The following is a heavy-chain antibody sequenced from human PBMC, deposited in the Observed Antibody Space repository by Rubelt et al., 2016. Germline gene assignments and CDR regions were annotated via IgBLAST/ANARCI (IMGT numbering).Heavy chain of an antibody. J-gene: IGHJ6*02. Sequence: QVQLQQWGAGLLKPSETLSLTCAVYGGSFSGYYWSWIRQPPGKGLEWIGEINHSGSTNYNPSLKSRVTISVDTSKNQFSLKLSSVTAADTAVYYCARASGTTFSYYYGMDVWGQGTTVTVSS. D-gene: IGHD1-1*01. CDR2: INHSGST. V-gene: IGHV4-34*01. CDR1: GGSFSGYY. CDR3: ARASGTTFSYYYGMDV.